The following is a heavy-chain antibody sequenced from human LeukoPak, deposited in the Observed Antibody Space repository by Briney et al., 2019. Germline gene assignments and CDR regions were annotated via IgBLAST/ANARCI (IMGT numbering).Heavy chain of an antibody. Sequence: SETLSLTCAVYGWSFSGYYWSWIRQPPGKGLEWIWEINHSGSTNYNPSLKSRVNISVDTSKNQFSVKLSSVTAADTDVYYCARDGDYGDGNYWGQGTLVTVSS. V-gene: IGHV4-34*01. CDR2: INHSGST. CDR3: ARDGDYGDGNY. CDR1: GWSFSGYY. D-gene: IGHD4-17*01. J-gene: IGHJ4*02.